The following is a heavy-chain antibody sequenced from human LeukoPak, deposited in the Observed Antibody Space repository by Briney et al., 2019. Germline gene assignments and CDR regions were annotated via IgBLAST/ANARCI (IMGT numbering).Heavy chain of an antibody. CDR2: IRNDGSNK. D-gene: IGHD1-26*01. CDR1: GFTFSSYG. Sequence: PGGSLRLSCAASGFTFSSYGMHWVRQAPGKGLEWVAFIRNDGSNKYYADSVQGRFTISRDNSKNTLYLQMNSLRAEDTAVYYCAKSGVRATKGAFDIWGQGTMVTVSS. CDR3: AKSGVRATKGAFDI. V-gene: IGHV3-30*02. J-gene: IGHJ3*02.